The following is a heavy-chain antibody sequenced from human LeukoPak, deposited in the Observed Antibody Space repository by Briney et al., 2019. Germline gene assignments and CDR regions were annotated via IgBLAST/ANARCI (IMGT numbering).Heavy chain of an antibody. D-gene: IGHD3-22*01. CDR3: ARIAYYYDSSGYQNTDY. CDR1: GGTFSSYA. Sequence: SVKVSCKASGGTFSSYAISWVRQAPGQGLEWMGGIIAIFGTANYAQKFQGRVTITADESTSTAYMELSSLRSEDTAVYYCARIAYYYDSSGYQNTDYWGQGTLVTVSS. CDR2: IIAIFGTA. J-gene: IGHJ4*02. V-gene: IGHV1-69*13.